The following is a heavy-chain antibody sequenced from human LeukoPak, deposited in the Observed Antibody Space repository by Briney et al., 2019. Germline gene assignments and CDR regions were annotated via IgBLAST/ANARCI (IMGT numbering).Heavy chain of an antibody. CDR1: GFTFSSYT. Sequence: PGGSLRLSCAASGFTFSSYTMNWVRQAPGKGLEWVSSISSSSSSIYYADSVKGRFTISRDNAKNSLYLQMNSLRAEDTAVYYCARDRRTMTTCEYWGQGSLSTVSS. D-gene: IGHD4-17*01. CDR2: ISSSSSSI. CDR3: ARDRRTMTTCEY. J-gene: IGHJ4*02. V-gene: IGHV3-21*01.